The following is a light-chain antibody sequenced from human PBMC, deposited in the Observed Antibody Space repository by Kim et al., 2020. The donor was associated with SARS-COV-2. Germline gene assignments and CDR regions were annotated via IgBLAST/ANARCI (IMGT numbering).Light chain of an antibody. CDR3: QVWDSTTASWV. CDR1: NIGTKK. CDR2: RDS. V-gene: IGLV3-9*01. J-gene: IGLJ3*02. Sequence: ARGQTPPRTCGGNNIGTKKVHWYQQRPGQAPLLVIFRDSHRPSGISEQFSGSNSGNTASLTISRAQAENEADFYCQVWDSTTASWVFGGGTQLTVL.